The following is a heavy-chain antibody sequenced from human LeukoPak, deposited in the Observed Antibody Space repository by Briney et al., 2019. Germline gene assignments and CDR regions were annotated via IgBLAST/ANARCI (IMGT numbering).Heavy chain of an antibody. V-gene: IGHV4-59*01. CDR2: IFHSGST. Sequence: SETLSLTCTVSGVSITSYYWSWIRQPPGKGLEWIGYIFHSGSTNYSPSLKSRVSISMDTSKNHFSLKVNSVTAADTAVYYCARGSVTPDFWGRETLVTVSS. CDR1: GVSITSYY. CDR3: ARGSVTPDF. D-gene: IGHD4-17*01. J-gene: IGHJ4*02.